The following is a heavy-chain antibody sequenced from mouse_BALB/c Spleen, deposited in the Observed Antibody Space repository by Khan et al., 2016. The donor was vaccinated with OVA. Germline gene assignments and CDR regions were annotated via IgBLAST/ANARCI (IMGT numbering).Heavy chain of an antibody. D-gene: IGHD2-14*01. CDR1: GFSLTTYG. CDR2: IWSGGST. CDR3: ARNSYRYDFAY. Sequence: QVQLKQSGPGPVQPSQSLSITCTVTGFSLTTYGVHWVRQSPGKGLEWLGVIWSGGSTDYNAAFISRLSISKDNSKSQVFFKMNSLQADDTAIYYWARNSYRYDFAYWGQGTLVTVSA. J-gene: IGHJ3*01. V-gene: IGHV2-4-1*01.